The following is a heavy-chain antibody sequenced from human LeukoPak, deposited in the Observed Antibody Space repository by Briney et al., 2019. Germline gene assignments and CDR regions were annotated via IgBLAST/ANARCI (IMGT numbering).Heavy chain of an antibody. D-gene: IGHD3-10*01. Sequence: GGSLRLSCAASEFTFSSYAMSWVRQAPGKGLEWVSAISGSGGSTYYADSVKGRFTISRDNSKNTLYLQMNSLRAEDTAVYYCAKDGSYGPGSYNWFDPWGQGTLVTVSS. CDR3: AKDGSYGPGSYNWFDP. CDR1: EFTFSSYA. CDR2: ISGSGGST. V-gene: IGHV3-23*01. J-gene: IGHJ5*02.